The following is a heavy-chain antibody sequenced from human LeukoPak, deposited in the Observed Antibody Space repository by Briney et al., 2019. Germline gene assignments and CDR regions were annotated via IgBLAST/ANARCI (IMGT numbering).Heavy chain of an antibody. D-gene: IGHD5-18*01. CDR3: ARDVGYSYALDY. Sequence: GASVKVSCKASGYTFTSYAMHWVRQAPGQRLEWMGWINAGNGNTKYSQEFQGRVTITRDTSASTAYMELSSLRSEDMAVYYCARDVGYSYALDYWGQGTLVIVSS. CDR2: INAGNGNT. V-gene: IGHV1-3*03. J-gene: IGHJ4*02. CDR1: GYTFTSYA.